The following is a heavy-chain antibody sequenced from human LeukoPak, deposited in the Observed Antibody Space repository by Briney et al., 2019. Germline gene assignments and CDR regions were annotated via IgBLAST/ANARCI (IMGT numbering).Heavy chain of an antibody. D-gene: IGHD6-19*01. V-gene: IGHV3-23*01. CDR2: ISGSGGST. CDR1: GFTFGSYA. CDR3: AKDWAWLEHYFDY. Sequence: GGSLRLSCAASGFTFGSYAMSWVRQAPGKGLEWVSAISGSGGSTYYADSVKGRFTISRDNSKNTLYLQMNSLRAEDTAVYYCAKDWAWLEHYFDYWGQGTLVTVSS. J-gene: IGHJ4*02.